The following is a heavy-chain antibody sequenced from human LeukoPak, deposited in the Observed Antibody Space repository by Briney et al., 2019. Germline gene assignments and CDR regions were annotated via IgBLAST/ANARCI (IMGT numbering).Heavy chain of an antibody. V-gene: IGHV3-7*01. Sequence: SLRLSCAASVFASSSSVMSCVRQAPGPGLGWLASILQDGSEKYYVASPKARFTISRDNANDSVYLQMSSLRAENTAVYYCARDRGPGDSFDYWGQGTLFTVSS. CDR1: VFASSSSV. CDR2: ILQDGSEK. J-gene: IGHJ4*02. CDR3: ARDRGPGDSFDY. D-gene: IGHD3-16*01.